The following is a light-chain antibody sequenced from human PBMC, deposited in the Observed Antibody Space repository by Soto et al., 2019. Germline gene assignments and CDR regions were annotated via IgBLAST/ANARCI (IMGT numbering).Light chain of an antibody. CDR2: GAS. J-gene: IGKJ2*01. CDR3: QQYNNWPWYT. V-gene: IGKV3-15*01. Sequence: EIVMTQSPATLSVSPGERATLSCRASQSVSSNLAWYQQKPGQAPRLLIYGASTRATGIPARFSCSGSGTEFTRTISSLQSEDFAVYYCQQYNNWPWYTFGQGTKLEIK. CDR1: QSVSSN.